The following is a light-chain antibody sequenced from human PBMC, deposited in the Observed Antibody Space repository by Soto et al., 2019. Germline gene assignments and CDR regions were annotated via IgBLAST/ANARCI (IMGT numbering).Light chain of an antibody. V-gene: IGKV3-11*01. Sequence: EIVLTQSPATLSLSPGERATLSCRASQSVSSYLAWYQQKPGQAPRLLIYDASNRATGIPARFSGSGSGTDFTLTISSLKPEDFAVYYCQQRGNWPRTFGQGTRLEIK. CDR3: QQRGNWPRT. CDR2: DAS. CDR1: QSVSSY. J-gene: IGKJ5*01.